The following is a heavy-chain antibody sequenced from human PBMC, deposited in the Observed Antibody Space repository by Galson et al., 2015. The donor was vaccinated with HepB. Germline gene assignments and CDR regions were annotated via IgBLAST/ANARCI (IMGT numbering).Heavy chain of an antibody. J-gene: IGHJ5*02. V-gene: IGHV3-23*01. CDR2: ISGRDGST. Sequence: SLRLSCAASGFPFNSYPMYWVRQAPGKGLEWVSSISGRDGSTYYADSVKGRFTISRDDSKNTLYLQMNSLRAEDTAVYYCAKDRGTMVRGVIITSNWFDPWGQGTLVTVSS. D-gene: IGHD3-10*01. CDR3: AKDRGTMVRGVIITSNWFDP. CDR1: GFPFNSYP.